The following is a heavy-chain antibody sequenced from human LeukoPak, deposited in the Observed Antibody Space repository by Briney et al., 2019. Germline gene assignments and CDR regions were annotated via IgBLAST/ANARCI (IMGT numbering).Heavy chain of an antibody. V-gene: IGHV3-13*01. CDR2: IGTAADT. D-gene: IGHD1-7*01. CDR3: ARGPIVGITETKGYFDY. J-gene: IGHJ4*02. Sequence: GGSLRLSCAASGFTFSSYDMHWVRQAPGRGLEWVSSIGTAADTYSPGSVKGRFTISRENAKNSLYLQMNSLRAGDMAVYYCARGPIVGITETKGYFDYWGQGILVTVSS. CDR1: GFTFSSYD.